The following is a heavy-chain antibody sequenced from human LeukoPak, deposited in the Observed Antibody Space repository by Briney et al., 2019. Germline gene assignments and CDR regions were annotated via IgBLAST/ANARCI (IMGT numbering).Heavy chain of an antibody. Sequence: GGSLRVSCAASGFTLSNHWMTWVRQDPGRGPEWVANVNRDGSETYYLDSVKGRFTISKDNAKNSLYLQMNSLRAEDTALYHCARNNGMDVWGQGTTVIVSS. V-gene: IGHV3-7*03. J-gene: IGHJ6*02. CDR3: ARNNGMDV. CDR1: GFTLSNHW. CDR2: VNRDGSET.